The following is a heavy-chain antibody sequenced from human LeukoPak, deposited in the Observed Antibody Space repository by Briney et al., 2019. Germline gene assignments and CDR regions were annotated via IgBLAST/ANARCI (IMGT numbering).Heavy chain of an antibody. CDR2: ISGYNDNT. V-gene: IGHV1-18*01. Sequence: GASVKVSCKASGYTFTSYGISWVRQAPGQGPEWMGCISGYNDNTNYAQKLQGRVTITRDTSASTAYMELSSLRSEDTAVYYCARDLGGSFIIDYWGQGTLVTVSS. J-gene: IGHJ4*02. CDR1: GYTFTSYG. CDR3: ARDLGGSFIIDY. D-gene: IGHD1-26*01.